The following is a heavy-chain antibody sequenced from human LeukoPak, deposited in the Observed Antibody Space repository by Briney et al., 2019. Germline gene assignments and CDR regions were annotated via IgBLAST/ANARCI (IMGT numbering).Heavy chain of an antibody. V-gene: IGHV3-23*01. J-gene: IGHJ4*02. CDR3: ARRRADRQSFFFDY. Sequence: GGSLRLSCTASGFIFSTDDMTWVRQAPGKGLQWVSGISASGGGTYYADPVKGRFTVTRDNSKNKLYLQMSSLRAEDTAVYYCARRRADRQSFFFDYWGQGTLVTVSS. D-gene: IGHD6-6*01. CDR1: GFIFSTDD. CDR2: ISASGGGT.